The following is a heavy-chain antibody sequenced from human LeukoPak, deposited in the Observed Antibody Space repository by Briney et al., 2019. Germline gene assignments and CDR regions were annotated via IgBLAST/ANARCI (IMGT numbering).Heavy chain of an antibody. D-gene: IGHD3-22*01. CDR1: GFTFSLYG. CDR2: ISYHGNNE. J-gene: IGHJ4*02. CDR3: ARCPESSGYYYELDS. Sequence: PGRSLRLSCAASGFTFSLYGMHWVRQAPGKGLEWVAVISYHGNNEYYADSVKGRFTISRDNSKNTLYLQMNSLTAEDTAVYYFARCPESSGYYYELDSWGQGTLVTVSS. V-gene: IGHV3-30*03.